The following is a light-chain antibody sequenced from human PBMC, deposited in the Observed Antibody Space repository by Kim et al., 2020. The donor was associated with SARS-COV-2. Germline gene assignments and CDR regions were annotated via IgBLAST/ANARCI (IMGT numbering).Light chain of an antibody. Sequence: SSELTQDPALSVALGQTVRITCQGDSLRSYYANWYQQKPGQAPIVVMYGKNNRPSGIPDRFSGSSSGNTASLTITGTQAGDEADYYCNSRDSNDNVLFGGGPNLTVL. CDR1: SLRSYY. CDR3: NSRDSNDNVL. CDR2: GKN. V-gene: IGLV3-19*01. J-gene: IGLJ2*01.